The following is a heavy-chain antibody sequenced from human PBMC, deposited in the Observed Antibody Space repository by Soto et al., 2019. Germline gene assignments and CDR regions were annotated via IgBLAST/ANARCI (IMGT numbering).Heavy chain of an antibody. J-gene: IGHJ4*02. Sequence: GGSLRLSCAASGFTFSSYSMNWVRQAPGKGLEWVSYISSSGKTISYADSVKGRFTISRDNAKNSLYLQMNSLRAEDTAVYYCARDPEKYSGSDLGIDYWGQGTLVTVSS. D-gene: IGHD5-12*01. CDR3: ARDPEKYSGSDLGIDY. V-gene: IGHV3-48*01. CDR1: GFTFSSYS. CDR2: ISSSGKTI.